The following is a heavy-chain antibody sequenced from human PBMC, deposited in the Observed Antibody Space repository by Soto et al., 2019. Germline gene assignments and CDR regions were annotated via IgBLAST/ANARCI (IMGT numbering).Heavy chain of an antibody. CDR3: ARDVGENDDEHYFDY. D-gene: IGHD1-1*01. Sequence: LSLTCAASGFTFSDYYMSWIRQAPGKGLEWVSYISSSGSTIYYADSVKGRFTISRDNAKNSLYLQMNSLRAEDTAVYYCARDVGENDDEHYFDYWGQGTLVTVSS. CDR2: ISSSGSTI. J-gene: IGHJ4*02. CDR1: GFTFSDYY. V-gene: IGHV3-11*01.